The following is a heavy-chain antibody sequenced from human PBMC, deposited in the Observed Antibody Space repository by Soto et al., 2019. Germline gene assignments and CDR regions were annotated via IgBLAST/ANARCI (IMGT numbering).Heavy chain of an antibody. D-gene: IGHD3-22*01. CDR2: IYYSGST. V-gene: IGHV4-31*03. Sequence: KPSETLSLTCTVSGGSISSGGYYWSWIRQHPGKGLEWIGYIYYSGSTYYNPSLKSRVTISVDTSKNQFSLKLSSVTAADTAVYYCARGSVDTVGSSGFYEYWGQGTPVTVS. J-gene: IGHJ4*02. CDR3: ARGSVDTVGSSGFYEY. CDR1: GGSISSGGYY.